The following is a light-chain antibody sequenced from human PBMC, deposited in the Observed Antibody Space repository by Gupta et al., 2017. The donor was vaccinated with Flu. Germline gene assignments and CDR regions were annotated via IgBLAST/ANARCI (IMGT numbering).Light chain of an antibody. CDR1: SSDVGSYNR. CDR3: TSYTSSSTYV. V-gene: IGLV2-18*02. J-gene: IGLJ1*01. CDR2: EVS. Sequence: QSALPPPPSVSGSPGQSVTISCTGTSSDVGSYNRVSWYQQSPGTAPKLMIYEVSNRPSGVPDRFSGSKSGNTASLTISGLQAEDEADYYCTSYTSSSTYVFGTGTKVTVL.